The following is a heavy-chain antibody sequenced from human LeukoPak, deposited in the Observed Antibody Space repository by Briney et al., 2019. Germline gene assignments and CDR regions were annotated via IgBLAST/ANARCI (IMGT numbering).Heavy chain of an antibody. D-gene: IGHD1-26*01. CDR1: KFTFSNYA. Sequence: GGSLRLSCAASKFTFSNYAMSWVRQAPGKGLEWVSAISGSGGTTYYAESVKGRFTISRDNSKNTVYLQVNSLRAEDTAVYYRAKKMGSGTYSTFDMWGQGTMVTVSS. V-gene: IGHV3-23*01. CDR3: AKKMGSGTYSTFDM. J-gene: IGHJ3*02. CDR2: ISGSGGTT.